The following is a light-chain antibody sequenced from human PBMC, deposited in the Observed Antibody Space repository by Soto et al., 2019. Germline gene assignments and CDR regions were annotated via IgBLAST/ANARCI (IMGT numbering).Light chain of an antibody. CDR3: HQYSPLGA. CDR1: QTISTL. V-gene: IGKV1-5*01. J-gene: IGKJ2*01. Sequence: IQMTQSPSTLSAPVGDRVTITCQASQTISTLLAWFQNKPGKAPNLLIYDVSNLESGVPSRLSASGSGTEFALTASRLQSDDSATYDSHQYSPLGAFGQGTKLEI. CDR2: DVS.